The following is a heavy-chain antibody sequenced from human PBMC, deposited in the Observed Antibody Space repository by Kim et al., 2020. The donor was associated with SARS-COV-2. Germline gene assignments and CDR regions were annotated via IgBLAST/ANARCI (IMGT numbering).Heavy chain of an antibody. CDR3: VRGPAGYDGSQFTPLYF. J-gene: IGHJ4*01. Sequence: SETLSLTCSVSGYSISSGHFWGWIRQPPGSGLGWIGSIYHTESTSYNPSLQSRVTISVDTPKNQFSLKLSSVTAADTAVYFCVRGPAGYDGSQFTPLYF. CDR1: GYSISSGHF. CDR2: IYHTEST. D-gene: IGHD3-22*01. V-gene: IGHV4-38-2*02.